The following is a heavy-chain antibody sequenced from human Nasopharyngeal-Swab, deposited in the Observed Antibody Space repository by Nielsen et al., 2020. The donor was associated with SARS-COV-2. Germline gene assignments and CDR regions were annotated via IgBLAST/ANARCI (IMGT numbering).Heavy chain of an antibody. J-gene: IGHJ6*02. Sequence: GESLKISCEGSGFNFKRYGFHWVRQAPGRGLAWVAFISSDGNTEFYSESVQGRFSVSRDNSKSTLYLQMNSLTIEDTAAYYCVSAPGRRTANSTLFYGVDVWGQGTAVSVSS. D-gene: IGHD2/OR15-2a*01. CDR3: VSAPGRRTANSTLFYGVDV. CDR2: ISSDGNTE. V-gene: IGHV3-30*02. CDR1: GFNFKRYG.